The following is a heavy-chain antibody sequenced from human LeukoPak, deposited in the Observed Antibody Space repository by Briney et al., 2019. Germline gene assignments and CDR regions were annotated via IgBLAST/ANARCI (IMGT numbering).Heavy chain of an antibody. CDR2: IYWDDDK. Sequence: ESGPTLVKPTQTLTLTCTFSGFSLSTSGVGVGWIRQPPGKALEWLALIYWDDDKRYSPSLNSRLTITKDTSKNQVVLTMTNMDPVDTATYYCAHMPSCYCGFDYWGQGTLVTVSS. CDR3: AHMPSCYCGFDY. CDR1: GFSLSTSGVG. D-gene: IGHD2-2*01. V-gene: IGHV2-5*02. J-gene: IGHJ4*02.